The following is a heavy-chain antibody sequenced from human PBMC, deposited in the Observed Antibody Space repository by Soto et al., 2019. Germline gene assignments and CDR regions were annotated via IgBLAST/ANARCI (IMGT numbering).Heavy chain of an antibody. CDR1: GYTFTGYY. CDR3: ARSGYSGYDSYYYYYMDV. V-gene: IGHV1-2*04. J-gene: IGHJ6*03. CDR2: INPNSGGT. D-gene: IGHD5-12*01. Sequence: ASVKVSFKASGYTFTGYYMHWVRQAPGQGLEWMGWINPNSGGTNYAQKFQGWVTMTRDTSISTAYMELSRLRSDDTAVYYCARSGYSGYDSYYYYYMDVWGKGTTVTVSS.